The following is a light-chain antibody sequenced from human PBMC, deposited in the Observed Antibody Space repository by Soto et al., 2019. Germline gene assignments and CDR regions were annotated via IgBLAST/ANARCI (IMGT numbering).Light chain of an antibody. CDR3: SSYTSSSTLL. CDR2: EVS. J-gene: IGLJ1*01. Sequence: QSVLTQPASVSGPPGQSSTISCTGTSSDVGGYNYVSWYQQHPGKAPKLMIYEVSNRPSGVSNRFSGSKSGNTASLTISGLQAEDEADYYCSSYTSSSTLLFGTGTKVTVL. V-gene: IGLV2-14*01. CDR1: SSDVGGYNY.